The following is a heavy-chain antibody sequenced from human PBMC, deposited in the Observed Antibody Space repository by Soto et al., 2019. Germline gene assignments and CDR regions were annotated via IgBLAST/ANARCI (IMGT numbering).Heavy chain of an antibody. D-gene: IGHD6-19*01. Sequence: PSQTLSLTCAISGDSVSSTSAAWSWIMQSPSRGLEWLGRTYYRSRWYSDYAVSVKSRITINPDTSKNQFSLQLNSVTPEDTAVYYCARGSYYSGWVWGQGTLVTVSS. J-gene: IGHJ4*02. CDR1: GDSVSSTSAA. V-gene: IGHV6-1*01. CDR2: TYYRSRWYS. CDR3: ARGSYYSGWV.